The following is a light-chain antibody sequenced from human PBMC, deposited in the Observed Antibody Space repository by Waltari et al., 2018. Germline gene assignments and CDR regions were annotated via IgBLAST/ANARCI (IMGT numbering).Light chain of an antibody. CDR1: QSVSSSY. V-gene: IGKV3-20*01. CDR2: GAS. CDR3: QQYGNSPIYT. J-gene: IGKJ2*01. Sequence: ESVMTQSPGTLSLSPGERATLSCRASQSVSSSYLAWYQQRPGQAPRLLIYGASSRATGVPDRFSASGSGTDFTLTISILEPEDFAVYYCQQYGNSPIYTFGQGTKLEI.